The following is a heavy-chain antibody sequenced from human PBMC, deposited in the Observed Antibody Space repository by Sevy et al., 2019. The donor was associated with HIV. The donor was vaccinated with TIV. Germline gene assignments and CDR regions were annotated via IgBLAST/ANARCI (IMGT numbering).Heavy chain of an antibody. D-gene: IGHD2-21*01. Sequence: SETLSLTCAVHDGSFSGYYWNWIRQLPGKGLEWIGEINESGITYYNPSLKSRVTISVDTSKNQFSLKLSSVTAADTAVYYCARHGGIVDRAFDYWGQGTLVTVSS. CDR1: DGSFSGYY. CDR3: ARHGGIVDRAFDY. CDR2: INESGIT. J-gene: IGHJ4*02. V-gene: IGHV4-34*01.